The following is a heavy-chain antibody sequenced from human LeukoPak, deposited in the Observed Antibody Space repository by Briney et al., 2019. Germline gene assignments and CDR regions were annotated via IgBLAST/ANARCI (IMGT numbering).Heavy chain of an antibody. D-gene: IGHD2-2*01. CDR2: ISYDGSNK. J-gene: IGHJ4*02. CDR1: GSTFSSYG. Sequence: GGSLRLSCAASGSTFSSYGMHWVRQAPGKGLEWVAVISYDGSNKYYADSVKGRFTISRDNSKNTLYLQMNSLRAEDTAVYYCAKGDRRYCSSTSCYGSDYWGQGTLVTVSS. V-gene: IGHV3-30*18. CDR3: AKGDRRYCSSTSCYGSDY.